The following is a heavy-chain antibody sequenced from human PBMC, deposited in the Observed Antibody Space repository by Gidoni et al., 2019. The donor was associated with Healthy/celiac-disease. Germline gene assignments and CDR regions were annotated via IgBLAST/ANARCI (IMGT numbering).Heavy chain of an antibody. CDR1: GGTFSSYA. CDR3: AREDYGSGSYYNRYYYGMDV. V-gene: IGHV1-69*01. D-gene: IGHD3-10*01. CDR2: VIPILGTA. J-gene: IGHJ6*02. Sequence: QVQLVQSGAEVKKPGSSVKVSCKASGGTFSSYASSWVRPAPGQGLEWMGGVIPILGTANYAQKFQGRVTITADESTSTAYMGLSSLRSEDTAVYYCAREDYGSGSYYNRYYYGMDVWGQGTTVTVSS.